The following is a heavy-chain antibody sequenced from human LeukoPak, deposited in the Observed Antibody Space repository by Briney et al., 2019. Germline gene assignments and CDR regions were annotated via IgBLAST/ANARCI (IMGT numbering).Heavy chain of an antibody. CDR2: ISGSGGST. J-gene: IGHJ4*02. Sequence: HSGGSLRLSCAASGFTFSSYAMSWVRQAPGKGLEWVSAISGSGGSTYYADSVKGRFTISRDNSKNTLYLQMNSLRAEDTAVYYCAKVPTEYGGFTFFDYWGQGTLVTVSS. CDR3: AKVPTEYGGFTFFDY. V-gene: IGHV3-23*01. CDR1: GFTFSSYA. D-gene: IGHD4-23*01.